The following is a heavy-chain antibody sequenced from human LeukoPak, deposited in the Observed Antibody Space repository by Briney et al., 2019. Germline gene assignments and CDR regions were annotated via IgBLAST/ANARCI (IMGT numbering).Heavy chain of an antibody. CDR1: GGSISSSSYY. CDR3: ARGYGDYAYFDY. J-gene: IGHJ4*02. V-gene: IGHV4-39*07. D-gene: IGHD4-17*01. Sequence: SETLSLTCTVSGGSISSSSYYWGWIRQPPGKGLEWIGEINHSGSTNYNPSLKSRVTISVDTSKNQFSLKLSSVTAADTAVYYCARGYGDYAYFDYWGQGTLVTVSS. CDR2: INHSGST.